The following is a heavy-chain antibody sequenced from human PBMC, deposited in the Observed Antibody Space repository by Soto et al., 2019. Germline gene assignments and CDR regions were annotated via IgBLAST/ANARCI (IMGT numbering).Heavy chain of an antibody. CDR1: GGTFSSYT. Sequence: SVKVSCKASGGTFSSYTISWVRQAPGQGLEWMGRIIPILGIANYAQKFQGRVTTTTDTSTSTAYMELSSLRSDDTAVYYCARSVGRAVAVHNWFDPWGQGTLVTVSS. CDR3: ARSVGRAVAVHNWFDP. D-gene: IGHD6-19*01. CDR2: IIPILGIA. V-gene: IGHV1-69*02. J-gene: IGHJ5*02.